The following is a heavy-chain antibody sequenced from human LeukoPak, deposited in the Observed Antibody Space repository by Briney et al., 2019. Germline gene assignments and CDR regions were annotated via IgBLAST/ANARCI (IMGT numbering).Heavy chain of an antibody. CDR1: GFTFSSYA. CDR2: ISGSGGRT. V-gene: IGHV3-23*01. CDR3: AKDDHMDV. Sequence: GGSLRLSCAASGFTFSSYAMSWVRQAPGKGLEWVSTISGSGGRTHYADSVKGRFTISRDNSKNTLYLQMNSLRAEDTAAYYCAKDDHMDVWGKGTTVTVSS. J-gene: IGHJ6*03.